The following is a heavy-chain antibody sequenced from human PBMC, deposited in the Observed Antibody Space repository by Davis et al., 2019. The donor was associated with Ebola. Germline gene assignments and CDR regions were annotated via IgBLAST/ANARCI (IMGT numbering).Heavy chain of an antibody. CDR1: GGSISSSSYY. J-gene: IGHJ4*02. Sequence: MPSETLSLTCTVSGGSISSSSYYWGWIRQPPGKGLEWIGSIYYSGSTYYNPSLKSRVTISVDRSKNQFSLKLSSVTAADTAVYYCARGRYYYGSGSSYFDYWGQGTLVTVSS. V-gene: IGHV4-39*07. CDR3: ARGRYYYGSGSSYFDY. CDR2: IYYSGST. D-gene: IGHD3-10*01.